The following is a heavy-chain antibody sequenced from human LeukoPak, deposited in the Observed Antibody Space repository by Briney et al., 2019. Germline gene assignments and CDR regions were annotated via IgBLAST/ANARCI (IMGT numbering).Heavy chain of an antibody. Sequence: GGSLRLSCAASGFTFSSYSMNWVRQAPGKGLEWVSSISSSSSYIYYADSVKGRFTISRDNAKNSLYLQMNSLRAEGTAVYYCAIAAYDFWSGYSRKTFDYWGQGTLVTVSS. V-gene: IGHV3-21*01. CDR2: ISSSSSYI. CDR3: AIAAYDFWSGYSRKTFDY. J-gene: IGHJ4*02. D-gene: IGHD3-3*01. CDR1: GFTFSSYS.